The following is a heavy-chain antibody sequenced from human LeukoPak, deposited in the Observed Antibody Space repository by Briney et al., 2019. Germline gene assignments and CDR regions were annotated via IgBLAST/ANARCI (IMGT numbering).Heavy chain of an antibody. CDR2: INHSGST. D-gene: IGHD3-10*01. V-gene: IGHV4-34*01. CDR1: GGSFSGYY. CDR3: ARDSGTTGEVKFDP. J-gene: IGHJ5*02. Sequence: SETLSLTCAVYGGSFSGYYWSWIRQPPGKGLEWIGEINHSGSTNYNPSLKSRVTISVDTSKNQFSLKLMSVTAADMAVYYCARDSGTTGEVKFDPWGQGTLVTVSS.